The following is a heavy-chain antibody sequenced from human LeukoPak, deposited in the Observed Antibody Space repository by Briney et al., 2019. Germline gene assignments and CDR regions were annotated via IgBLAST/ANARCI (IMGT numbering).Heavy chain of an antibody. Sequence: GGSLRLSCAASGFTFSSYAMHGVRQAPGKGLEWVAVISYDGSNKYYADSVKGRFTISRDNSKNTLYLQMNSLRAEDTAVYYCARGSSCPDWGQGTLVTVSS. CDR2: ISYDGSNK. CDR1: GFTFSSYA. CDR3: ARGSSCPD. V-gene: IGHV3-30*04. J-gene: IGHJ4*02. D-gene: IGHD6-13*01.